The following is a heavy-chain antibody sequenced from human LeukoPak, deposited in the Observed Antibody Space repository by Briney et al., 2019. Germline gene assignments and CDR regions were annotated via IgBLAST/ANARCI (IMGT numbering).Heavy chain of an antibody. CDR1: GFTFSSYG. Sequence: GGSLRLFCAASGFTFSSYGMHWVRQAPGKGLEWVAVISYDGSNKYYADSVKGRFTISRDNSKNTLYLQMNSLRAEDTAVYYCAKEGLRNWFDPWGQGTLVTVSS. CDR2: ISYDGSNK. V-gene: IGHV3-30*18. J-gene: IGHJ5*02. D-gene: IGHD4/OR15-4a*01. CDR3: AKEGLRNWFDP.